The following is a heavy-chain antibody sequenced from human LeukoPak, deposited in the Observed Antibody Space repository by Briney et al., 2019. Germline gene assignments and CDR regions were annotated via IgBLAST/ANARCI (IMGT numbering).Heavy chain of an antibody. CDR2: ISGSGGST. Sequence: GGSLRLSCAASGFTFSSYAMSWVRQAPGKGLEWVSAISGSGGSTYYADSVKGRFTISRDNAKNSLYLQMNSLRDEDTAVYYCARAPLTYSSGWSFGGFDYWGQGTLVTVSS. CDR1: GFTFSSYA. D-gene: IGHD6-19*01. V-gene: IGHV3-23*01. CDR3: ARAPLTYSSGWSFGGFDY. J-gene: IGHJ4*02.